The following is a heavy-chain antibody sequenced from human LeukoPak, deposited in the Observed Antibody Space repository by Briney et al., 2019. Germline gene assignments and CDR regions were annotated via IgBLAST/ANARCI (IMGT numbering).Heavy chain of an antibody. CDR1: GFTFSSSA. D-gene: IGHD1-14*01. Sequence: GGSLRLSCVASGFTFSSSAMSWVRQAPGKGPELVSYISPSGSSIFYVDSVKGRFTISRDNAKNSLYLQMNSLRAEDTAVYYCTRGHHGLEYWGQGTLVTVSS. CDR2: ISPSGSSI. J-gene: IGHJ4*02. V-gene: IGHV3-21*05. CDR3: TRGHHGLEY.